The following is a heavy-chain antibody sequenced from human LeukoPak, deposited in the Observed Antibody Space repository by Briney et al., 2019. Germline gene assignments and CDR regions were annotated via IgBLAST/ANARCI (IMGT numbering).Heavy chain of an antibody. V-gene: IGHV3-23*01. D-gene: IGHD4-17*01. CDR2: LSGSGGTT. CDR1: GFTFSSHA. J-gene: IGHJ6*03. CDR3: AKGGSTSRVTTSRVVFGYYYYLDV. Sequence: GSLTLSCAASGFTFSSHAMSWVRQAPGQGLEWVSSLSGSGGTTYHADSVKGRFSISRDNSKNTLYLQLNSLRAEDTAVYYCAKGGSTSRVTTSRVVFGYYYYLDVWGKGTPVTVSS.